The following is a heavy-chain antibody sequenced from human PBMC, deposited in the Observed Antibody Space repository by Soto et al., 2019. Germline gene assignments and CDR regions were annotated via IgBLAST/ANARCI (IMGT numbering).Heavy chain of an antibody. V-gene: IGHV4-34*01. CDR2: INHSGST. CDR1: GGPFSGYY. CDR3: AREVIAPAASDAFDI. J-gene: IGHJ3*02. D-gene: IGHD2-2*01. Sequence: SETLSLTCAVYGGPFSGYYWSWIRQPPGKGLEWIGEINHSGSTNYNPSLKSRVTISVDTSKNQFSLNLNSVTAADTAVFYCAREVIAPAASDAFDIWGQGTMVTVSS.